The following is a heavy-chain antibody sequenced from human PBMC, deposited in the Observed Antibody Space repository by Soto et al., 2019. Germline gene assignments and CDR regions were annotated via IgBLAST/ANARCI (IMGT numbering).Heavy chain of an antibody. D-gene: IGHD7-27*01. CDR1: GFTFSTYG. J-gene: IGHJ4*02. CDR3: ARKNDYNWGINWVDY. CDR2: ISYNGGST. Sequence: EVQLLESGGGLERPGGSLRLSCAASGFTFSTYGMTWVRQAPGKGLEWVSGISYNGGSTYYADSWKGRFTISRDNSKNTLYLQMNNLRAEDTAVYYCARKNDYNWGINWVDYWGQGTLVTVSS. V-gene: IGHV3-23*01.